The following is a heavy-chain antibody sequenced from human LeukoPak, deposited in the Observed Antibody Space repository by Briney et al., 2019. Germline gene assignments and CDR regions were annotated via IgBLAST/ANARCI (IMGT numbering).Heavy chain of an antibody. CDR3: AKSMATMDFDY. V-gene: IGHV3-23*01. D-gene: IGHD5-12*01. Sequence: QPGGSLRLSCAASGFPFSSYAMTWVRQAPGKGLEWVSAISGSGGSTYYADSVKGRFTISRDNSKNKLYLKMNSLRAEDTDVYYCAKSMATMDFDYWGQGTLVTVSS. CDR2: ISGSGGST. CDR1: GFPFSSYA. J-gene: IGHJ4*02.